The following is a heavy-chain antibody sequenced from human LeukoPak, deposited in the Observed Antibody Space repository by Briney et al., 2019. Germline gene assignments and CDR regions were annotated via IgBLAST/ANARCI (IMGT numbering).Heavy chain of an antibody. J-gene: IGHJ5*02. D-gene: IGHD2-15*01. V-gene: IGHV4-61*01. CDR1: GVSVTSDHYY. CDR2: IYYTGST. CDR3: ARVGRIIVVVVAATRGWFDP. Sequence: SETLSLTCTASGVSVTSDHYYWVWVRQHPGQGLEWIGYIYYTGSTNYNPSLKSRVTISVDTSKNQFSLKLSSVTAADTAVYYCARVGRIIVVVVAATRGWFDPWGQGTLVTVSS.